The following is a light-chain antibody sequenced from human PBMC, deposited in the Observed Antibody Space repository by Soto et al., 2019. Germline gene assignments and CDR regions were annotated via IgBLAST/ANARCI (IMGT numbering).Light chain of an antibody. J-gene: IGKJ1*01. V-gene: IGKV1-39*01. Sequence: DIPMTQSPSSLSASVGARITITCRASQSISSYLNWYQQKTGKAPKTLSYAASSLQSGVPSRFSGSGSGTDFTLIISSLQPEDFATYYCQQSYSTPRTFGQGTKVEIK. CDR3: QQSYSTPRT. CDR1: QSISSY. CDR2: AAS.